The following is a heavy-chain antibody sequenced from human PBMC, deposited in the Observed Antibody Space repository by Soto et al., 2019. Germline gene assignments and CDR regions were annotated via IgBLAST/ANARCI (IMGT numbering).Heavy chain of an antibody. Sequence: QVQLVQSGAEVRKPGASVKVYCKASGYTFTDYGISWVRQAPGQRLEWMGWIHTYNGNTNYAQKLQGRVTMTTDTSTRTAYMELRTLRSDDTAVYYCARDAQYSSRWHPIDYWGQGTLVAVSS. V-gene: IGHV1-18*01. CDR1: GYTFTDYG. CDR3: ARDAQYSSRWHPIDY. J-gene: IGHJ4*02. CDR2: IHTYNGNT. D-gene: IGHD3-22*01.